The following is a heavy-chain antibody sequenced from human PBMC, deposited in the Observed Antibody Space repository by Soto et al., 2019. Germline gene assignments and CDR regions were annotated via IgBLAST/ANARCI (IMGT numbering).Heavy chain of an antibody. CDR1: GFTFSDYY. CDR3: AREYYYGMDV. J-gene: IGHJ6*02. CDR2: ITSSSDYT. Sequence: QVHLVESGGGLVRPGGSLRLSCAASGFTFSDYYMSWIRQAPGKGLEWVSYITSSSDYTNYADSVKGRFTISRDNAKNSLYLQMNSLRAEDPAVYYCAREYYYGMDVWGQGTTVTVSS. V-gene: IGHV3-11*05.